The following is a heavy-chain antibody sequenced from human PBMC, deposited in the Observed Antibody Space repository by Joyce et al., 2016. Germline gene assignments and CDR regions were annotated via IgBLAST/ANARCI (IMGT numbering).Heavy chain of an antibody. CDR2: IKQDGSAV. CDR3: ARGKAFDV. V-gene: IGHV3-7*01. Sequence: EVQLVESGGVLVQSGGYLRLSCAACGFNFSGNSMSWLRQAPGGGLEWVANIKQDGSAVYYLDSVKGRFTVSRDNARSLVHLQMVSLRVEDTALYYCARGKAFDVWGQGTMVTVSS. J-gene: IGHJ3*01. CDR1: GFNFSGNS.